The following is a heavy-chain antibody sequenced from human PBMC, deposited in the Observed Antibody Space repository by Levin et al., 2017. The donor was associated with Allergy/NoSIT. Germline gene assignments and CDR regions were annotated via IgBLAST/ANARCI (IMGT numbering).Heavy chain of an antibody. CDR3: ARFVVTPVSYFYMDV. J-gene: IGHJ6*03. V-gene: IGHV1-18*01. CDR1: GYTFKNYG. Sequence: ASVKVSCKASGYTFKNYGISWVRQAPGQGLEWMGWISTHNGNTNYAQRFQGRATMTTDTSTSTADMELRSLISDDTAVYYCARFVVTPVSYFYMDVWGKGTTVTVSS. CDR2: ISTHNGNT. D-gene: IGHD2-2*01.